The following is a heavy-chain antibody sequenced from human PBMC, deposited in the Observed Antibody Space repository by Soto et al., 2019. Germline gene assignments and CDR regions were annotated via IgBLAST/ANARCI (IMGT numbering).Heavy chain of an antibody. D-gene: IGHD1-1*01. CDR1: GFTFYSYA. CDR2: ISGGGSST. J-gene: IGHJ4*02. V-gene: IGHV3-23*01. Sequence: PGGSLRLSCAASGFTFYSYAMTWVRQAPGKGLECVSAISGGGSSTYYADSVKGRFTISRHNCKNTLYLQMSSLRAEDTAVYYCATTVEMATTRHFGYWGKGTVVTVSS. CDR3: ATTVEMATTRHFGY.